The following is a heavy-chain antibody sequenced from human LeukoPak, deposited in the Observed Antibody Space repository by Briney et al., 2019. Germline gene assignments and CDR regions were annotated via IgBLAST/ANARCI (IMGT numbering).Heavy chain of an antibody. CDR2: IYSGGST. CDR1: GFTFSSYA. D-gene: IGHD1-26*01. V-gene: IGHV3-66*01. Sequence: GGSLRLSCAASGFTFSSYAMNWVRQAPGKGLEWVSVIYSGGSTYYADSVKGRFTISRDNSKNTPYLQMNSLRAEDTAVYYCARGSGSYDYWGQGTLVTVSS. J-gene: IGHJ4*02. CDR3: ARGSGSYDY.